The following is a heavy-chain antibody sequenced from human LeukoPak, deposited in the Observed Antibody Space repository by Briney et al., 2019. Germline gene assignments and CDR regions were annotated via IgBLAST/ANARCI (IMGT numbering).Heavy chain of an antibody. D-gene: IGHD6-19*01. V-gene: IGHV3-30*02. CDR3: AKGSKAVLFTRDRYMDV. J-gene: IGHJ6*03. CDR1: GFTFSSYD. CDR2: IRYDGSNK. Sequence: PGGSLRLSCAASGFTFSSYDIHWVRQAPGKGLEWVAFIRYDGSNKYYADSVRGRFTSSRDNSKKTLYLQMNSLRAEDTAVYFCAKGSKAVLFTRDRYMDVWGKGTTVTISS.